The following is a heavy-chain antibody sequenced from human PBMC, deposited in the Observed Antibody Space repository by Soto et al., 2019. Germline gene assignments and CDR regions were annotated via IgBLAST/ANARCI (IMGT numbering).Heavy chain of an antibody. J-gene: IGHJ5*02. V-gene: IGHV1-46*01. CDR3: ARDHLPMVGGVIRNGFDP. CDR2: INPSSGST. D-gene: IGHD3-10*01. Sequence: ASVKVSCKASGYTFTSYYMHWVRQAPGQGLEWMGIINPSSGSTSYAQKFQGRVTMTRDTSTSTVYMELSSLRSEDTAGYDCARDHLPMVGGVIRNGFDPGGKGTLVTLSS. CDR1: GYTFTSYY.